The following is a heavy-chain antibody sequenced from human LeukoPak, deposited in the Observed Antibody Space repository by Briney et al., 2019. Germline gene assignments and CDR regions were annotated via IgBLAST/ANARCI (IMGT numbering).Heavy chain of an antibody. Sequence: SGTLSLTCAVSGGSISSSNWWSWVRQPPGKGLEWIGEIYHSGSTNYNPSLKSRVTISVDKSKNQFSLKLSSVTDADTAVYYCAREGYCSSTSCYYTTYDYWGQGTLVTVSS. CDR1: GGSISSSNW. D-gene: IGHD2-2*01. CDR3: AREGYCSSTSCYYTTYDY. V-gene: IGHV4-4*02. CDR2: IYHSGST. J-gene: IGHJ4*02.